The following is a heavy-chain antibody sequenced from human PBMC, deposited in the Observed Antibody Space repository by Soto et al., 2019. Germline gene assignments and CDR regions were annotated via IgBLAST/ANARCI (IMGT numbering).Heavy chain of an antibody. CDR2: IYYSGST. V-gene: IGHV4-39*01. CDR3: ARLGTAGPYYFDY. CDR1: GGSISSSSYY. D-gene: IGHD6-13*01. Sequence: QLQLQESGPGLVKPSETLSLTCTVSGGSISSSSYYWGWIRQPPGKGLEWIGSIYYSGSTYYNPSLKSRVTISVDTSKNQFSLKLSSVTAADTAVYYCARLGTAGPYYFDYWGQGTLVTVSS. J-gene: IGHJ4*02.